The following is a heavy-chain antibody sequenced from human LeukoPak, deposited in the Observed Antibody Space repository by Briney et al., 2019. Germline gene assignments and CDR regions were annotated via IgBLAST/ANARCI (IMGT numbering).Heavy chain of an antibody. V-gene: IGHV3-7*01. J-gene: IGHJ4*02. CDR3: VRDGGVSGYDLLDY. CDR1: GFAFSDYW. CDR2: INQDGSKE. Sequence: GGSLRLSCAASGFAFSDYWMTWVRQAPGKGLEWVAHINQDGSKEHYMDSVKARFTISRDNAKNSLSLQMNSLRAEDTAVYYCVRDGGVSGYDLLDYWGQGTLVTVSS. D-gene: IGHD5-12*01.